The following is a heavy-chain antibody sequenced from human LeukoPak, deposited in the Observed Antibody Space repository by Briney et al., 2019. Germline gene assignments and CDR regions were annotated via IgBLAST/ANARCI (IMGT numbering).Heavy chain of an antibody. CDR3: ARITYYYGSGSYVDY. D-gene: IGHD3-10*01. J-gene: IGHJ4*02. CDR1: DGSISSYY. V-gene: IGHV4-4*07. Sequence: SETLSLTCTVSDGSISSYYWSWIRQPAGKGLEWIGRIYSSGSTKYNPSLKSRVTMSVDTSKNQFSLKLSSVTAADTAVYYCARITYYYGSGSYVDYWGQGTLVTVSS. CDR2: IYSSGST.